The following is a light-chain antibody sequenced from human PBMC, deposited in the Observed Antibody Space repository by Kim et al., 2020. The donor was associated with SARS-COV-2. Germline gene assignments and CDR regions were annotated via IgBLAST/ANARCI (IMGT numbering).Light chain of an antibody. CDR2: GNS. J-gene: IGLJ3*02. CDR1: SSNIGAGYD. Sequence: VTISCTGSSSNIGAGYDVHWYQQLPGTAPKLLIYGNSNRPSGVPDRFSGSKSGTSASLAITGLQAEDEADYYCQSYDNSLSGSEVFGGGTKLTVL. CDR3: QSYDNSLSGSEV. V-gene: IGLV1-40*01.